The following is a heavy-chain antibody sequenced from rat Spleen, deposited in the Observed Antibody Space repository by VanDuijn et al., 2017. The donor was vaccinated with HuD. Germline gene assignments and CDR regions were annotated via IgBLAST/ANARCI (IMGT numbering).Heavy chain of an antibody. CDR2: ITNTGGST. V-gene: IGHV5-31*01. Sequence: EVQLVESGGGLVQPGRSLKLSCVASGFTFNNYWMTWIRQAPGKGLEWVASITNTGGSTYYPDSVKGRFTISRDNAKSTLYLQMNSLRSEDTATYYCARHDQLYGGYPFDYWGQGVMVTVSS. CDR1: GFTFNNYW. CDR3: ARHDQLYGGYPFDY. D-gene: IGHD1-11*01. J-gene: IGHJ2*01.